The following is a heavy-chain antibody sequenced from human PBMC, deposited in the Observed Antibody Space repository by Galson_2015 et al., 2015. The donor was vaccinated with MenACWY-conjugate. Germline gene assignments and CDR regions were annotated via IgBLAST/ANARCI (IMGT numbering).Heavy chain of an antibody. Sequence: SLRLSCAASGFTFSNYWMSWVRQAPGKGLEWVANIKQDGSEKYYVDSVKGRFTISRDNAKNSLYLQMNSLRAEDTAVYYCIYGSYRTYWGQGTLVTVSS. V-gene: IGHV3-7*03. CDR2: IKQDGSEK. J-gene: IGHJ4*02. D-gene: IGHD1-26*01. CDR1: GFTFSNYW. CDR3: IYGSYRTY.